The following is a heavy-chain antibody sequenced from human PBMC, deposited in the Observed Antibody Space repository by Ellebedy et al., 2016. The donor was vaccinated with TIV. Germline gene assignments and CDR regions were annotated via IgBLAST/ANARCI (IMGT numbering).Heavy chain of an antibody. J-gene: IGHJ4*02. V-gene: IGHV3-74*01. CDR1: GFTFSSYA. D-gene: IGHD6-13*01. Sequence: PGGSLRLSCATSGFTFSSYAMSWVRQAPGKGLVWVSRINSDGSSTNYADSVKGRFTISRVNANNTLYLQMNSLRAEDTAVYYCARDLYRAADGRGFWGQGTLVTVSS. CDR2: INSDGSST. CDR3: ARDLYRAADGRGF.